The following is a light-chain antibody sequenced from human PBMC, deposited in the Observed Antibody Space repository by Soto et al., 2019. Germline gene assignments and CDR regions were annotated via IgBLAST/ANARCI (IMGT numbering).Light chain of an antibody. CDR2: DAS. Sequence: EIVLTQSPGTLSLSPGERATLSCRASQSVSSSSLAWYQQKPGQAPRLLIYDASNRATGIPDRFSGSGSGTDFTLTIGRLEPEDFAVYYCQQYGSSPRTFGQGTKVDIK. CDR3: QQYGSSPRT. CDR1: QSVSSSS. V-gene: IGKV3-20*01. J-gene: IGKJ1*01.